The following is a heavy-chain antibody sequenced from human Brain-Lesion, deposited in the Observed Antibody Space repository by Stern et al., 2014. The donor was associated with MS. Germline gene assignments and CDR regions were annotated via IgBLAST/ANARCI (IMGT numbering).Heavy chain of an antibody. V-gene: IGHV4-30-4*01. D-gene: IGHD4-17*01. CDR2: IHYSGGP. CDR3: ARVPDYGDAFFDY. CDR1: GGSISSGDNY. J-gene: IGHJ4*02. Sequence: VQLQESGPGLVKPSQTLSLTCTVSGGSISSGDNYWSWIRQPPGKGPEWIGYIHYSGGPYFNPSLKSRATISADTSKNQFSLKLNSMTAADTAVYYCARVPDYGDAFFDYWGQGSLVTVSS.